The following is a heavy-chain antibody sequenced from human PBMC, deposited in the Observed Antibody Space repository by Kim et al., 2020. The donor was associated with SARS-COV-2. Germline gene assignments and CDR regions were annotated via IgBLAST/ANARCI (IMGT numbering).Heavy chain of an antibody. V-gene: IGHV3-74*01. D-gene: IGHD2-15*01. J-gene: IGHJ4*02. CDR3: VRGGYYSASAFSY. Sequence: YADPEKGQVTIPRDNAKNTLFLQMTSLRGEDTAVYYCVRGGYYSASAFSYWGQGTLVTVSS.